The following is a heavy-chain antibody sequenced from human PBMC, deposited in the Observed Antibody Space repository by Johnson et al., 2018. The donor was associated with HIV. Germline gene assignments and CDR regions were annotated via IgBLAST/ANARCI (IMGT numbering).Heavy chain of an antibody. V-gene: IGHV3-30*04. Sequence: QVQLVESGGGVFQPGRSLRLSCAASGFTFSSYVLHWVRQAPGKGLEWVAVISYDGSYKNYADSVKGRFTISRDNSNNTLYLQMSSLRIDDTAVYYCARVGRGLGTDDAFDIWGQGTMVTVSS. D-gene: IGHD1-14*01. CDR1: GFTFSSYV. CDR2: ISYDGSYK. J-gene: IGHJ3*02. CDR3: ARVGRGLGTDDAFDI.